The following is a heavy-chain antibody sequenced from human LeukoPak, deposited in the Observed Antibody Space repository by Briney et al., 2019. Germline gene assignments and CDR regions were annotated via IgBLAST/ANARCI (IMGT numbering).Heavy chain of an antibody. CDR1: GYTFTDYY. CDR3: ARIAAVPG. V-gene: IGHV1-2*02. D-gene: IGHD6-19*01. J-gene: IGHJ1*01. Sequence: WASVKVSCKASGYTFTDYYLHWVRQAPGQGLEWMGCIHPNSGGTNYAQKFQGRVAMTRDTSISTAYMELSSLRSDDTAVYYCARIAAVPGWGQGTLVTVSS. CDR2: IHPNSGGT.